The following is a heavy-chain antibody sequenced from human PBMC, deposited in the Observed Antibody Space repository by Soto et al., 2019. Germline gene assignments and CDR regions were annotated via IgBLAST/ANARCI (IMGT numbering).Heavy chain of an antibody. CDR3: AKVSFADYGSCDY. Sequence: EVQLLESGGGLVQPGGSLRLSCAASGFTFSSYAMSWVRQAPGKGLEWVSAISGSGGSTYYADSVKGRFTISRDNSKNTLYLQMNILRAEDTAVYYCAKVSFADYGSCDYWGQGTLVTVSS. J-gene: IGHJ4*02. V-gene: IGHV3-23*01. CDR1: GFTFSSYA. D-gene: IGHD4-17*01. CDR2: ISGSGGST.